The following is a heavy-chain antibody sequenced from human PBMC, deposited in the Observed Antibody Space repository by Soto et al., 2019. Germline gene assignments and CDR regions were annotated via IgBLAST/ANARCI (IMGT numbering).Heavy chain of an antibody. V-gene: IGHV4-34*01. CDR2: INHSGST. J-gene: IGHJ4*02. D-gene: IGHD5-18*01. CDR3: ARGGFRYSYGLRGPGDY. Sequence: QVQLQQWGAGLLKPSETLSLTCAVYGGSFSGYYWSWIRQPPGKGLEWIGEINHSGSTNYNPSLKSRVTISVDTSKNQFFLKLSSVTAADTAVYYCARGGFRYSYGLRGPGDYWGQGTLVTVSS. CDR1: GGSFSGYY.